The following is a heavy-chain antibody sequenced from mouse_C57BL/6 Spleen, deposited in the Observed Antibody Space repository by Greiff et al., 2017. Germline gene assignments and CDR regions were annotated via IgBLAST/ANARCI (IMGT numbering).Heavy chain of an antibody. J-gene: IGHJ3*01. D-gene: IGHD2-3*01. Sequence: EVQLQQSGPELVKPGASVKISCKASGYTFTDYYMNWVKQSHGKSLEWIGDINPNNGGTSYNQKFKGKATFTVDKSSSTAYMELRSLTSEDSAVDYCADYDCYYFVWFAYWGQGTLVTVSA. CDR3: ADYDCYYFVWFAY. CDR1: GYTFTDYY. V-gene: IGHV1-26*01. CDR2: INPNNGGT.